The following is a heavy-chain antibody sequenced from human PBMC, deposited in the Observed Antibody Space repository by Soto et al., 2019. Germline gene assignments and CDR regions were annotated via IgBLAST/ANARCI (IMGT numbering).Heavy chain of an antibody. CDR3: ARVPVAVAATEDYYGLDV. J-gene: IGHJ6*02. Sequence: GASVKVSCKASGYTFTGYYMHWVRQAPGQGLEWMGWINPNSGCTNYAQKFQGWVTMTRDTSISTAYMELSRLRSDDTAVYFCARVPVAVAATEDYYGLDVWGQGTTVTVSS. D-gene: IGHD2-15*01. CDR2: INPNSGCT. CDR1: GYTFTGYY. V-gene: IGHV1-2*04.